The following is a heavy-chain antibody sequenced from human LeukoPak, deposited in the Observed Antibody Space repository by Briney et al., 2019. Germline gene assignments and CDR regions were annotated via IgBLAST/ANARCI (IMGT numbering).Heavy chain of an antibody. Sequence: GASVKLSCKASGCTFSIYAISWVRQAPGQGLEWMGGIIPIFGTANYAQKFQGRVTITTDESTSTAYMELSSLRSEATAVYYCARSMALTRQGYCSGGSCYSFDYWGQGTLVTVSS. CDR2: IIPIFGTA. V-gene: IGHV1-69*05. CDR1: GCTFSIYA. CDR3: ARSMALTRQGYCSGGSCYSFDY. D-gene: IGHD2-15*01. J-gene: IGHJ4*02.